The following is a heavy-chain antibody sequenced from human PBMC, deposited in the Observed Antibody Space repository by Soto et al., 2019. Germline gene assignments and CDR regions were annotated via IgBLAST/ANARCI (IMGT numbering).Heavy chain of an antibody. V-gene: IGHV4-30-2*01. J-gene: IGHJ5*02. Sequence: SETLSLTCAVSGGSIGGVGYSWCWIRQPPGGGLEWIGYMYHSGTFLKSPSLKTRLTMSLDMSKNQFSLTLNSMTAADTAVYYCARAQFYSGSGNYNNLMFDAWGQGIQVTVSS. CDR2: MYHSGTF. CDR1: GGSIGGVGYS. D-gene: IGHD3-10*01. CDR3: ARAQFYSGSGNYNNLMFDA.